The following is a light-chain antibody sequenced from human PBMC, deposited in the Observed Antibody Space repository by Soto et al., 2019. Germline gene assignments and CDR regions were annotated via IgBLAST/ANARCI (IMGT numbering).Light chain of an antibody. V-gene: IGKV3-11*01. J-gene: IGKJ1*01. CDR3: NQRQSWPRT. CDR2: LAS. Sequence: EIVLTQSPATLSSFPGDRVTLSCRASQAVNTRLAWYQHKPGQAPRLLIYLASNWAAGVPARFSGSGSGTDFTLTISTVGPEDFAVYYCNQRQSWPRTFGQGTKVDIK. CDR1: QAVNTR.